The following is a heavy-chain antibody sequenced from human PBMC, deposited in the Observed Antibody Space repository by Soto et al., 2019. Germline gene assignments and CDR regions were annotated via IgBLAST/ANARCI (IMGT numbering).Heavy chain of an antibody. J-gene: IGHJ5*02. V-gene: IGHV3-30-3*01. CDR1: GFTFSSYA. CDR2: ISYDGSNK. Sequence: GSLRLSCAASGFTFSSYAMHWVRQAPGKGLEWVAVISYDGSNKYYADSVKGRFTISRDNSKNTLYLQMNSLRAEDTAVYYCARLSIAARHPWGQGTLVTVSS. CDR3: ARLSIAARHP. D-gene: IGHD6-6*01.